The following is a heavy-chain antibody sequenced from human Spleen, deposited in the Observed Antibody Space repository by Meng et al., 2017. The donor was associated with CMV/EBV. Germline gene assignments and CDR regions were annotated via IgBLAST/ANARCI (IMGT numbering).Heavy chain of an antibody. CDR1: GFTFSNGW. CDR3: ARSGYSYGYRVN. V-gene: IGHV3-15*01. D-gene: IGHD5-18*01. CDR2: IKSKPVGETI. J-gene: IGHJ4*02. Sequence: GGSLRLSCVASGFTFSNGWMNWVRQAPGKGLEWVARIKSKPVGETIDYAAPVKGRFTISRDDSESTLYLQMNSLRAEDTAVYYCARSGYSYGYRVNWGQGTLVTVSS.